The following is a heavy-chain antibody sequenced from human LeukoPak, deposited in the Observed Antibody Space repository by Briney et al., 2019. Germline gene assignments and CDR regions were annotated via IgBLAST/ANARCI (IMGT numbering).Heavy chain of an antibody. V-gene: IGHV1-3*01. CDR2: IGAGNGNT. CDR3: ARDSGSGSNDY. J-gene: IGHJ4*02. CDR1: GYTFTIYA. Sequence: GASVRVSCTASGYTFTIYAIHWVRQAPGQRLEWMGWIGAGNGNTKYSQNFQGRVTFISNTSATTAFMELSSLRSEDAAVYYCARDSGSGSNDYWGQGTLVTVSS. D-gene: IGHD1-26*01.